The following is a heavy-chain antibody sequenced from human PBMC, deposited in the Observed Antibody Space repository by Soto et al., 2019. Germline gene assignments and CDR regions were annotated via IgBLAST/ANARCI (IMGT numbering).Heavy chain of an antibody. D-gene: IGHD4-4*01. V-gene: IGHV4-31*03. CDR1: GGSISSGGYY. CDR3: ARVGYSNYEGKDYFDY. J-gene: IGHJ4*02. Sequence: TLSLTCTVSGGSISSGGYYWSWIRQHPGKGLEWIGYIYYSGSTYYNPSLKSRVTISVDTSKNQFSLKLSSVTAADTAVYYCARVGYSNYEGKDYFDYWGQGTLVTVSS. CDR2: IYYSGST.